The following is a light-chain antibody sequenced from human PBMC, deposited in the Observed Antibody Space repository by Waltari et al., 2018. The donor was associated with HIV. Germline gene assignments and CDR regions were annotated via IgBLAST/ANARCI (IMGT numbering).Light chain of an antibody. Sequence: EVVLTQSPATLSLSPGERATLSCRASQSVSDYLAWYQQKPGQAPRLLIYDASNRATGIPARFSGSGSGTDFTLTISSLEPEDFAVYYCQQFRSYPRTFGQGATLEIK. J-gene: IGKJ2*01. CDR3: QQFRSYPRT. V-gene: IGKV3-11*01. CDR2: DAS. CDR1: QSVSDY.